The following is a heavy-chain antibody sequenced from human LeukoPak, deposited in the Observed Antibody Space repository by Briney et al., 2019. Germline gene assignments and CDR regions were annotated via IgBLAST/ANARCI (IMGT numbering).Heavy chain of an antibody. J-gene: IGHJ4*02. D-gene: IGHD2-21*02. CDR3: AKDHVVVVTAIRHGYFDY. CDR2: ISGSGGST. CDR1: GFTFSSYA. Sequence: GGSLRLSCAASGFTFSSYAMSWVRQAPGKGLEWVSAISGSGGSTYYADSVKGRFTISRDNPKNTLYLQMNSLRAEDTAVYYCAKDHVVVVTAIRHGYFDYWGQGTLVTVSS. V-gene: IGHV3-23*01.